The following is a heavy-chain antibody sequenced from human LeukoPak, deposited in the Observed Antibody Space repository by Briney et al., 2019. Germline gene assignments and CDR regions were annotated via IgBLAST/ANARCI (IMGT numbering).Heavy chain of an antibody. CDR1: GFTFSSYG. D-gene: IGHD2-2*01. CDR2: IRYDGSDK. J-gene: IGHJ4*02. V-gene: IGHV3-30*02. CDR3: ARGPYQLLSWFDY. Sequence: GGSLRLSCSASGFTFSSYGMHWVRQAPGKGLVWVAFIRYDGSDKYYADSVKGRFTISRDNSKNTLYLQMNSLRAEDTAVYYCARGPYQLLSWFDYWGQGTLVTVSS.